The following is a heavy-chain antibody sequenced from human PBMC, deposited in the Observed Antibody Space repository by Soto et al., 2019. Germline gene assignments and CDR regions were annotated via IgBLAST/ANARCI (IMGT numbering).Heavy chain of an antibody. CDR1: GGSLSSGGCS. D-gene: IGHD6-19*01. CDR3: ACLNGCNRYFDH. CDR2: IFDTGKT. V-gene: IGHV4-30-2*01. J-gene: IGHJ2*01. Sequence: QLQLVESGSGLVRPSQALSLSCNVSGGSLSSGGCSWAWVRLPTGQGLEWIGYIFDTGKTYFSASLKSRLSMSVDTSRNQFSMQLASVTAADTARYYCACLNGCNRYFDHWGRGTLVTVSS.